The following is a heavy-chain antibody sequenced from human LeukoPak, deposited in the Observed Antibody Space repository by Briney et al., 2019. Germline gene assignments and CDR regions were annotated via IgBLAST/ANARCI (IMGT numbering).Heavy chain of an antibody. J-gene: IGHJ4*02. CDR3: AREGYYYDSSGRFDY. CDR1: GFAFSSYA. D-gene: IGHD3-22*01. CDR2: IYSGGST. V-gene: IGHV3-53*01. Sequence: GGSLRLSCAASGFAFSSYAMSWVRQAPGKGLEWVSVIYSGGSTYYADSVKGRFTISRDNSKNTLYLQMNSLRAEDTAVYYCAREGYYYDSSGRFDYWGQGTLVTVSS.